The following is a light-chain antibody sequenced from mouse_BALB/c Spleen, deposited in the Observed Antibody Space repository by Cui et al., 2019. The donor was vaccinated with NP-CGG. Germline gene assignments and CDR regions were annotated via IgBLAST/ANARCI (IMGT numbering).Light chain of an antibody. Sequence: QPVVTHQSPLTTSPGETVTLTCRSSTGAVTTSNYANWVQEKPDHLFTGLIGGTNNRAPGVPARFSGSLIGDKAALTITGAQTEDEAIYFCALWYSNHWVFGGGTKLTVL. CDR3: ALWYSNHWV. V-gene: IGLV1*01. CDR1: TGAVTTSNY. J-gene: IGLJ1*01. CDR2: GTN.